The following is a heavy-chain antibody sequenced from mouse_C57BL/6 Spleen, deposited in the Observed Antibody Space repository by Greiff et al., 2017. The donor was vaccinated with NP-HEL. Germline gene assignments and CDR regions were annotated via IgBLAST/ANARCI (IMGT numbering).Heavy chain of an antibody. J-gene: IGHJ2*01. CDR3: ARGVYDGYPFDY. CDR2: INPNNGGT. V-gene: IGHV1-18*01. D-gene: IGHD2-3*01. Sequence: SGPELVKPGASVKIPCKASGYTFTDYNMDWVKQSHGKSLEWIGDINPNNGGTIYNQKFKGKATLTVDKSSSTADMELRSLTSEDTAVYYCARGVYDGYPFDYWGQGTTLTVSS. CDR1: GYTFTDYN.